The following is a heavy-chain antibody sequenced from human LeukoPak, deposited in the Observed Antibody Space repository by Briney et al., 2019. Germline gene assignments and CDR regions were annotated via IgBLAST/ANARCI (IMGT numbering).Heavy chain of an antibody. D-gene: IGHD3-10*01. CDR2: IYYSGNT. CDR1: GDSISTSNSY. J-gene: IGHJ6*03. CDR3: ARAVGSGSFQTYYYYMDV. Sequence: PSETLSLTCTVSGDSISTSNSYWGWIRQPPGKGLEWIGSIYYSGNTYYNASLKSRVTISVDTSKNQFSLKLTSVTAADTAVYYCARAVGSGSFQTYYYYMDVWGKGTTVTIPS. V-gene: IGHV4-39*01.